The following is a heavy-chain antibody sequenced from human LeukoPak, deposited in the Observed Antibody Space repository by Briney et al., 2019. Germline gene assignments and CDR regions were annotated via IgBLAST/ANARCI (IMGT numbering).Heavy chain of an antibody. CDR1: GGSISSSRYY. CDR3: ARLGIAVAGTDWFDP. V-gene: IGHV4-39*01. Sequence: SETLSLTCTVSGGSISSSRYYWCWIRQPPGKGQEWIGSIYYSGSTYYNPSLKSRVTISVDTSKNQFSLKLSSVTAADTAVYYCARLGIAVAGTDWFDPWGQGTLVTVSS. J-gene: IGHJ5*02. CDR2: IYYSGST. D-gene: IGHD6-19*01.